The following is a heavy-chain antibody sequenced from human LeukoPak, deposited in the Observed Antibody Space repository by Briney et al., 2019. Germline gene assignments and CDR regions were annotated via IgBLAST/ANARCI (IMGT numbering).Heavy chain of an antibody. D-gene: IGHD7-27*01. CDR1: GFTFSSHG. Sequence: SGGSLRLSCAASGFTFSSHGMQWVRQTPGKGLEWMSAIWYDGTNKYYEDSVKGRCTISRENSKHTLYRQMNSLRAEDTAVYFCARDATGARMDVWGGGNTVTVSS. CDR3: ARDATGARMDV. V-gene: IGHV3-33*08. CDR2: IWYDGTNK. J-gene: IGHJ6*04.